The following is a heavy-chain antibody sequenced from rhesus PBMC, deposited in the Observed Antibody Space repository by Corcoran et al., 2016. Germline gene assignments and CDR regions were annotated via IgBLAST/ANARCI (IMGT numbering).Heavy chain of an antibody. V-gene: IGHV4-165*01. CDR1: GGSFSGYY. Sequence: QVQLQESGPGLVKPSETLSLTCAVSGGSFSGYYWGWIRQPPGKGLEWIGYISGSSERTDYNPPRNSRVTISTDTSKNQFSLKLSAGTAADAAVYYCARMLAVEGLPNWYFDLWGPGVLVTVSS. D-gene: IGHD6-37*01. CDR2: ISGSSERT. CDR3: ARMLAVEGLPNWYFDL. J-gene: IGHJ5-1*01.